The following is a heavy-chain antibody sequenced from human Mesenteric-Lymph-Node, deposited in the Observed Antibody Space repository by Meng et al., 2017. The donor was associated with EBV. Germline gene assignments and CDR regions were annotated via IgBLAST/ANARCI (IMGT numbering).Heavy chain of an antibody. J-gene: IGHJ4*02. CDR1: GGSFRSYD. Sequence: QVQLQQSGAGLVKPSKILARPCAGDGGSFRSYDWSWIRQPPGKGLEWIGEIKHSGSTNYNPSLKSRVTISVDTSKNQFSLKLSSVTAADTAVYYCARKEQQLVHSFDYWCQGTLVTVSS. V-gene: IGHV4-34*01. CDR2: IKHSGST. D-gene: IGHD6-13*01. CDR3: ARKEQQLVHSFDY.